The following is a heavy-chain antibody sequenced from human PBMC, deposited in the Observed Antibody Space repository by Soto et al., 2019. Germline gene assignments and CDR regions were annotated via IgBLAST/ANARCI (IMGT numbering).Heavy chain of an antibody. CDR3: VRAGRNTFKDYDFWSGPDYYYYGMDV. Sequence: GGSLRLSCAASGFTFSSYGMHWVRQAPGKGLEWVAVIWYDGSNKYYADSVKGRFTISRDNSKNTLYLQMNSLRAEDTAVYYCVRAGRNTFKDYDFWSGPDYYYYGMDVWGQGTTVTVSS. J-gene: IGHJ6*02. CDR1: GFTFSSYG. CDR2: IWYDGSNK. D-gene: IGHD3-3*01. V-gene: IGHV3-33*01.